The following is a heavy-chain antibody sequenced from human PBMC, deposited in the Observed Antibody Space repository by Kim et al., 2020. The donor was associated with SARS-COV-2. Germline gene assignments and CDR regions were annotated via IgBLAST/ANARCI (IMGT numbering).Heavy chain of an antibody. CDR1: GGSISDYY. CDR3: ARYVPRSFPMTRGVIAYYGMDV. J-gene: IGHJ6*02. Sequence: SETLSLTCAVYGGSISDYYWSWIRQPPGKGLEWIGEMNHGGSSNYNPSLKSRVTISVDSSKNQFSLRLRSVTAADTAVYYCARYVPRSFPMTRGVIAYYGMDVWGQGATVTVSS. CDR2: MNHGGSS. D-gene: IGHD3-10*01. V-gene: IGHV4-34*01.